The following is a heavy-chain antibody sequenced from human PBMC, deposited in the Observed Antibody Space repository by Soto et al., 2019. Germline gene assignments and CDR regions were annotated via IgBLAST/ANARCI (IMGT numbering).Heavy chain of an antibody. CDR3: ARYSSAWGL. D-gene: IGHD6-19*01. J-gene: IGHJ4*02. V-gene: IGHV3-23*01. CDR2: ISASGGST. Sequence: GGSLRLSCTVSGFTFSNSAMTWVRQAPGKGLEWVSAISASGGSTYYTDSVKGRFTISRDNSKNSLYLQMNSLRGEDTAVYYCARYSSAWGLWGQGTLVTVSS. CDR1: GFTFSNSA.